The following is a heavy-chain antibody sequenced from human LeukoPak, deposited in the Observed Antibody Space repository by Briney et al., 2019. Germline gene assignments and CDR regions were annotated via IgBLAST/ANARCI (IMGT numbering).Heavy chain of an antibody. CDR2: MNPYSGNT. CDR3: ASRTPIAVAGTVDY. J-gene: IGHJ4*02. D-gene: IGHD6-19*01. CDR1: GYTFTSYD. V-gene: IGHV1-8*01. Sequence: ASVKVSCKASGYTFTSYDINWVRQATGQGLEWMGWMNPYSGNTGYAQKFQGRVTMTRNTSISTAYMELSSLRSEDTAVYYCASRTPIAVAGTVDYWGQGTLVTVSS.